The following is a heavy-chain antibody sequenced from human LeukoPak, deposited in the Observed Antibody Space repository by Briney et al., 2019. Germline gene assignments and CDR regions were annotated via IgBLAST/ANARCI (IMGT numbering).Heavy chain of an antibody. D-gene: IGHD3-10*01. V-gene: IGHV3-30*02. CDR1: GFTFNNYG. CDR2: IRYDGSNK. Sequence: GGSLRLSCAASGFTFNNYGMHWVRQAPGKGLEWVAFIRYDGSNKYYADSVKGRFTISRDNSKNTLYLQMNSLRAEDTAVYYCAKDSADMVRGVTSFDYWGQGTLVTVSS. CDR3: AKDSADMVRGVTSFDY. J-gene: IGHJ4*02.